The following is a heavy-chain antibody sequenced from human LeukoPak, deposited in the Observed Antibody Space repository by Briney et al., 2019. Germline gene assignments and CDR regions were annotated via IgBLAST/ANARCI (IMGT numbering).Heavy chain of an antibody. D-gene: IGHD1-26*01. CDR2: IYTSGST. J-gene: IGHJ4*02. V-gene: IGHV4-61*02. Sequence: SETLSLTCTVSGGSISSGSYYWSWIRQPAGKGLEWIGRIYTSGSTNYNPSLKSRVTISVDTSKNQFSLKLSSVTAADTAVYYCARIVVGARVVYFDYWGQGTLVTVSS. CDR3: ARIVVGARVVYFDY. CDR1: GGSISSGSYY.